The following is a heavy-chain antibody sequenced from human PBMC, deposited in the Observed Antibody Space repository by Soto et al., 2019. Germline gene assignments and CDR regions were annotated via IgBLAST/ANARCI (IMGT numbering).Heavy chain of an antibody. Sequence: SETLSLTCAVYGGSFSGYYWSWIRQPPGKGLEWIGEINHSGSTNYNPSLKSRVTISVDTSKNQFSLKLSSVTAADTAVYYCARRSYSSRDDTEYFQHWGQGTLVTV. D-gene: IGHD6-13*01. CDR2: INHSGST. V-gene: IGHV4-34*01. J-gene: IGHJ1*01. CDR3: ARRSYSSRDDTEYFQH. CDR1: GGSFSGYY.